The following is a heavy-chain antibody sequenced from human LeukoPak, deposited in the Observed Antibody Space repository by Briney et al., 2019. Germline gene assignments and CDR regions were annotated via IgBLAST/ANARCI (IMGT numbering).Heavy chain of an antibody. CDR1: GYTVTGYY. CDR3: ARVSYCSGGSCYSGACDI. D-gene: IGHD2-15*01. J-gene: IGHJ3*02. V-gene: IGHV1-2*02. Sequence: ASVKVSCKASGYTVTGYYMHWVRQAPGQGLEWMGWINPNSGGTNYAQKFQGRVTMTRDTPISTAYMELSRLRSDDTAVYYCARVSYCSGGSCYSGACDIWGQGTMVTVSS. CDR2: INPNSGGT.